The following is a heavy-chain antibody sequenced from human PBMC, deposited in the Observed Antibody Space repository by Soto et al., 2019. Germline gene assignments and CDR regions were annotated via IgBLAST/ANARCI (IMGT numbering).Heavy chain of an antibody. J-gene: IGHJ6*02. Sequence: QVQLVQSGAEVKKPGASVKVSCKASGYTFTSYGISWVRQAPGQGLEWMGWISAYNGNTNYAQKLQGRVTMTTDTSTSTAYMEVRSLRSDDTAVYYCAREGGYCSSTSCPGYYGMDVWGQGTTVTVSS. D-gene: IGHD2-2*01. CDR3: AREGGYCSSTSCPGYYGMDV. V-gene: IGHV1-18*04. CDR1: GYTFTSYG. CDR2: ISAYNGNT.